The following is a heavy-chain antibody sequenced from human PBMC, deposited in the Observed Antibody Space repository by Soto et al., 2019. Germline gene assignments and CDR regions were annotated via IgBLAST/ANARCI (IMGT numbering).Heavy chain of an antibody. CDR2: IIPIFGTA. D-gene: IGHD6-19*01. Sequence: GASVKVSCKASGGTFSSYAISWVRQAPGQGLEWMGGIIPIFGTANYAQKFQGRVTITADESTSAAYMELSSLRSEDTAVYYCARDQSSGFDPWGQGTLVTVSS. V-gene: IGHV1-69*13. CDR3: ARDQSSGFDP. J-gene: IGHJ5*02. CDR1: GGTFSSYA.